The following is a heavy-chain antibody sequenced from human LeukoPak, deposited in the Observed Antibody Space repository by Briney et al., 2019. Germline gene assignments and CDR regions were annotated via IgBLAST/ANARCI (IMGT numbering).Heavy chain of an antibody. Sequence: GGSLRLSCAASGFTFSSYAMSWVRQAPGKGLEWVSAISGSGGSTYYADSVKGRFTISRDNSKNTLYLQMNSLRAEDTAVYYCARVYGDYGGDANWFDPWGQGTLVTVSS. V-gene: IGHV3-23*01. CDR1: GFTFSSYA. J-gene: IGHJ5*02. D-gene: IGHD4-17*01. CDR3: ARVYGDYGGDANWFDP. CDR2: ISGSGGST.